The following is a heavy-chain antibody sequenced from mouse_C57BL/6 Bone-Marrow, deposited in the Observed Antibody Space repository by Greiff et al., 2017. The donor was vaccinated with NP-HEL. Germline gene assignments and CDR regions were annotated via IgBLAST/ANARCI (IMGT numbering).Heavy chain of an antibody. J-gene: IGHJ2*01. V-gene: IGHV1S41*01. CDR3: ARYYDYDFDY. Sequence: DLVKPGASVKLSCKASGYTFTSYWINWIKQRPGQGLEWIGRIAPGSGSTYYNEMFKGKATLTVDTSSSTAYIQLSSLSSEDSAVYFCARYYDYDFDYWGQGTTLTVSS. D-gene: IGHD2-4*01. CDR2: IAPGSGST. CDR1: GYTFTSYW.